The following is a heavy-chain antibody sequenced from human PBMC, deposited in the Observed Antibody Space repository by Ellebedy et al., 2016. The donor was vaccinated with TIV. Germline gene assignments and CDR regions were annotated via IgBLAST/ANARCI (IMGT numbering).Heavy chain of an antibody. CDR1: GGSISSGDHY. D-gene: IGHD4-11*01. CDR2: IYYSGSS. CDR3: AREVLPTLQDYWSFDL. V-gene: IGHV4-30-4*02. Sequence: SETLSLTCTVSGGSISSGDHYWSWIRQPPEKGLEWIGYIYYSGSSYYTPSLRSRVSMSVDTSKNQFSLSLSSVTAADTAVYFCAREVLPTLQDYWSFDLWGPGTLVTVSS. J-gene: IGHJ2*01.